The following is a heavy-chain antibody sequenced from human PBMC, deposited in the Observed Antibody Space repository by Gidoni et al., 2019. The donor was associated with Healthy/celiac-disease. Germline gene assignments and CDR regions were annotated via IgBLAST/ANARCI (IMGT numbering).Heavy chain of an antibody. CDR1: GFTFSSYW. J-gene: IGHJ4*02. CDR2: IKQDGSEK. CDR3: ARDHYDFWSGTRVDY. Sequence: EVQLVESGGGLVQPGGSLRLSCAASGFTFSSYWMSWVRQAPGKGLEWVANIKQDGSEKHYVDSVKGRFTISRDNAKNSLYLQMNSLRAEDTAVYYCARDHYDFWSGTRVDYWGQGTLVTVSS. D-gene: IGHD3-3*01. V-gene: IGHV3-7*01.